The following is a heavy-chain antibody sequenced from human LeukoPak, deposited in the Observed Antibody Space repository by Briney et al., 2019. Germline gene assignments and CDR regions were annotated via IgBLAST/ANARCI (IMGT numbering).Heavy chain of an antibody. J-gene: IGHJ4*02. V-gene: IGHV1-2*02. CDR2: INPNSGGT. CDR1: GYTFTGYY. CDR3: AREFYYDSSGYHY. D-gene: IGHD3-22*01. Sequence: ASVKVSCKASGYTFTGYYMHWVRQAPGQGLEWMGWINPNSGGTNYAQKFQGRVTMTRDTSISTACMELSRLRSDDTAVYYCAREFYYDSSGYHYWGQGTLVTVSS.